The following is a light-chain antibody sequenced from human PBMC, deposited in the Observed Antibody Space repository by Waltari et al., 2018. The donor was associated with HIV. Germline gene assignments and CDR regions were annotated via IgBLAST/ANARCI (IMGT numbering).Light chain of an antibody. CDR3: AAWDENLSGRVV. CDR1: SSNIGTNY. V-gene: IGLV1-47*01. Sequence: QSVLTQPPSASGTPGQRVTISCSGSSSNIGTNYIYWYQQLPGTAPKLLIYRNNHRPSGVPDRFSGTKSGTSVFLAISGLRSEDEADYYCAAWDENLSGRVVFGGGTKLTVL. J-gene: IGLJ2*01. CDR2: RNN.